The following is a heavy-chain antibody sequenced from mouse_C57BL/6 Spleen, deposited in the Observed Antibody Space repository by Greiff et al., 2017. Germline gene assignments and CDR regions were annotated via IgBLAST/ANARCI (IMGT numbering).Heavy chain of an antibody. Sequence: QVQLQQPGTELVKPGASVKLSCKASGYTFTSYWMHWVKQRPGQGLEWIGNINPSIGGTNYNEKFKSKATLTVDKSSSTAYMQLSSLTSEDSAVYYCARPDYYGSPFDYWGQGTTLTVSS. V-gene: IGHV1-53*01. D-gene: IGHD1-1*01. CDR1: GYTFTSYW. CDR2: INPSIGGT. CDR3: ARPDYYGSPFDY. J-gene: IGHJ2*01.